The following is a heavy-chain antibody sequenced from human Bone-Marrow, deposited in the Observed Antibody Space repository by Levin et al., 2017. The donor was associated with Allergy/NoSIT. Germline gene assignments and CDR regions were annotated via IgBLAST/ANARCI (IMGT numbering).Heavy chain of an antibody. D-gene: IGHD6-19*01. V-gene: IGHV3-33*01. CDR2: IWNDGSNE. Sequence: PGGSLRLSCAASGFMFSSYGMHWVRQAPGKGLEWVAVIWNDGSNEFYGDSVKGRFTISRDNSKNTLNLEMNSLGVEDTAVYYCARDGSHASGWIDLWGPGTLVTVSS. J-gene: IGHJ4*02. CDR1: GFMFSSYG. CDR3: ARDGSHASGWIDL.